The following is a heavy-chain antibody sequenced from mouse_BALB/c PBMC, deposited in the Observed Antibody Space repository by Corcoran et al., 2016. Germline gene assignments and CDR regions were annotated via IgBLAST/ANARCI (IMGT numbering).Heavy chain of an antibody. J-gene: IGHJ4*01. CDR3: ARSGGNYEYAMDY. Sequence: LVKTGASVKISCKASGYSFTGYYMHWVKQSHGKSLEWIGYISCYNGATSYNQKFKGKATFTVDTSSSTAYMQFNSLTSEDSAVYYCARSGGNYEYAMDYWGQGTSVTVSS. CDR2: ISCYNGAT. V-gene: IGHV1S34*01. CDR1: GYSFTGYY. D-gene: IGHD2-1*01.